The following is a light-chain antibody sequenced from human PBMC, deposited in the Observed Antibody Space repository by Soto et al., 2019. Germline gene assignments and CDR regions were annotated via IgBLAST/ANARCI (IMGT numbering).Light chain of an antibody. Sequence: DIQMTQSPSSLSASVGDRVTITCRSSQGISNFLAWYQQKPVKVPKLLIYAASTLQSGVPSRFSGSGSGTDFTLTITSLQPEDVAPYYGQEYNSAPWKFGQRTKVYIK. J-gene: IGKJ1*01. CDR2: AAS. V-gene: IGKV1-27*01. CDR3: QEYNSAPWK. CDR1: QGISNF.